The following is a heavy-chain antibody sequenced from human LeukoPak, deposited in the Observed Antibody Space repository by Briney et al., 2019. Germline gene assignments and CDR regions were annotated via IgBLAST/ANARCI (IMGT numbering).Heavy chain of an antibody. V-gene: IGHV3-23*01. J-gene: IGHJ4*02. D-gene: IGHD3-10*01. Sequence: GGSLRLSCAASGFTLTNYAMSWVRQPPGKGLEWVSAISDSGGNTYYADSVKGRFTISRDNSKNTLSLQMNSLRAEDTAVYYCAKFGGPFIYWGQGTLVTVSS. CDR3: AKFGGPFIY. CDR2: ISDSGGNT. CDR1: GFTLTNYA.